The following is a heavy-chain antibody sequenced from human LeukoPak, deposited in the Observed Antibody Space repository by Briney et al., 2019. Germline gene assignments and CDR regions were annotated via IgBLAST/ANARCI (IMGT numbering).Heavy chain of an antibody. CDR2: INQGGTEK. D-gene: IGHD2-2*01. J-gene: IGHJ4*02. V-gene: IGHV3-7*01. CDR1: GFSFNPFW. CDR3: ARYRPPAGLYFDN. Sequence: GGSLRLSCAASGFSFNPFWMNWVRQAPGKGLERVASINQGGTEKYYVDSVKGRFTISRDNAKNSLYLQMYSLRAEDTAVYYCARYRPPAGLYFDNWGQGTLVTVSS.